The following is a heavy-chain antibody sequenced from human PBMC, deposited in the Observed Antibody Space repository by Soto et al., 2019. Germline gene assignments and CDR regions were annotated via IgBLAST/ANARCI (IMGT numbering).Heavy chain of an antibody. V-gene: IGHV3-7*01. D-gene: IGHD5-12*01. J-gene: IGHJ4*02. CDR2: IKQDGSEK. Sequence: EVQLVESGGGLVQPGGSLRLSCAASGFTFSSYWMSWVRQAPGKGLEWVANIKQDGSEKYYVDSVKGRFTISRDNAKNSLYLQINSLRAEDTAVYYCVSAVATMRARWGQGTLVTVSS. CDR1: GFTFSSYW. CDR3: VSAVATMRAR.